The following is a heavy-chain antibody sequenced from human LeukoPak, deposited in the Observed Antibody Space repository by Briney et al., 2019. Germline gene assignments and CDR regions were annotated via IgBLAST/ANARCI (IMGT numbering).Heavy chain of an antibody. Sequence: PSETLSLTCTVSGGSISSYYWSWIRQPAGKGLEWIGRIYTSGSTNYNPSLKSRVTISVDKSKNQFSLKLSSVTAADTAVYYCAKEGGYSYGYGIDYWGQGTLVTVSS. V-gene: IGHV4-4*07. CDR3: AKEGGYSYGYGIDY. CDR2: IYTSGST. CDR1: GGSISSYY. D-gene: IGHD5-18*01. J-gene: IGHJ4*02.